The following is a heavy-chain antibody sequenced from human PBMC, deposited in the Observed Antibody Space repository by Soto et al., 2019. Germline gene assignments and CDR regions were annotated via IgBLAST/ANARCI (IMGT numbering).Heavy chain of an antibody. V-gene: IGHV1-18*04. J-gene: IGHJ5*02. CDR3: ARVPTPTHGDSNKNNFLDP. CDR1: GYTFVDYG. Sequence: ASVKVSCKASGYTFVDYGFSWVRQAPGQGLEWMGWISPYNGNTHYVETFQGRVTMTTDTSTSTAFMELRTLASDDTAVYYCARVPTPTHGDSNKNNFLDPWGQGTLVTVSS. CDR2: ISPYNGNT. D-gene: IGHD3-10*01.